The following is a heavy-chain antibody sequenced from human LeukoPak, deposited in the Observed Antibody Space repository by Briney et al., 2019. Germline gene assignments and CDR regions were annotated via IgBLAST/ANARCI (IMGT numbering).Heavy chain of an antibody. D-gene: IGHD1/OR15-1a*01. CDR1: GGTFISYA. CDR3: ARVGSPAGKTYYYYYMDV. J-gene: IGHJ6*03. CDR2: IIPIFGTA. V-gene: IGHV1-69*05. Sequence: GASVKVSCKASGGTFISYAISWVRQAPGQGLEWMGGIIPIFGTANYAQKFQGRVTITTDESTSTAYMELSSLRSEDTAVYYCARVGSPAGKTYYYYYMDVWGKGTTVTVSS.